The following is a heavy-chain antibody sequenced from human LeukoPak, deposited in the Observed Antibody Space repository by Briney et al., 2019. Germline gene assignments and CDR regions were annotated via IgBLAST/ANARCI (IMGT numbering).Heavy chain of an antibody. CDR3: ATDCCGGECCSHNRDDH. D-gene: IGHD2-21*01. J-gene: IGHJ4*02. CDR1: GFTFSTYA. V-gene: IGHV3-23*01. CDR2: ISDTGATT. Sequence: GGSLRLSCAASGFTFSTYAMNWVRQAPGKGLEWVSGISDTGATTVYADSVKGRFTISRDNSKNTVYLQMNSLRGEDTAIYFCATDCCGGECCSHNRDDHWGQGTLVTVSS.